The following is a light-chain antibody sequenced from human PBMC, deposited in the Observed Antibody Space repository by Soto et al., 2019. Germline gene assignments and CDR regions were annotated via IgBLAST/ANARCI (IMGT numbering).Light chain of an antibody. V-gene: IGKV1-39*01. Sequence: DIQMTQSPSSLSASVGDRVTITCRASQSISSYLNWYQQKPGKAPKLLIYAASSLQSGVPSRFSSSGSGTDFTLTISSLQHEYFATYYCQQSYSTPYTFGQGTKLEIK. J-gene: IGKJ2*01. CDR1: QSISSY. CDR2: AAS. CDR3: QQSYSTPYT.